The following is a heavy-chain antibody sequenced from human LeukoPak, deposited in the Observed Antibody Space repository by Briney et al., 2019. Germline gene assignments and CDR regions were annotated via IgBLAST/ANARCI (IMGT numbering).Heavy chain of an antibody. Sequence: GGSLRLSCAASGFTFSSYGMHWVRQAPGKGLEWVAVMSYDGSNKDYADTVKGRFTISRDNYKNTLYVQMNSLRAEDTAVYYCAKDSSGGWLRSYYFDSWGQGTLVTISS. D-gene: IGHD5-24*01. V-gene: IGHV3-30*18. J-gene: IGHJ4*02. CDR3: AKDSSGGWLRSYYFDS. CDR1: GFTFSSYG. CDR2: MSYDGSNK.